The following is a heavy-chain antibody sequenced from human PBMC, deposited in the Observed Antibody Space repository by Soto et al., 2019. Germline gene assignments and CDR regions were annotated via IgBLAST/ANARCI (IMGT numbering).Heavy chain of an antibody. D-gene: IGHD6-13*01. CDR1: GGTFSSYA. Sequence: SVKVSCKASGGTFSSYAISWVRQAPGQGLEWMGGIIPIFGTANYAQKFQGRVTITADESTSTAYMELSSLRSEDTAVYYCARPKAPSSSWYYFDYWGQGTLVTVSS. J-gene: IGHJ4*02. CDR3: ARPKAPSSSWYYFDY. CDR2: IIPIFGTA. V-gene: IGHV1-69*13.